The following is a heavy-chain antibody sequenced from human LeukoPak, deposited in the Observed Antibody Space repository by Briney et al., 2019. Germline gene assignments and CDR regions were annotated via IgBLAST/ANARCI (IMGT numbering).Heavy chain of an antibody. J-gene: IGHJ6*03. CDR1: GGTFSSYA. CDR2: IIPIFGTA. Sequence: GASVKVSCKXSGGTFSSYAISWVRQSPGQGLEWMGGIIPIFGTANYAQKFQGRVTITADESTSTAYMELSSLRSEDTAVYYCARGTGYSSGWSDSEGYYYYMDVWGRGTTVTVSS. D-gene: IGHD6-19*01. V-gene: IGHV1-69*13. CDR3: ARGTGYSSGWSDSEGYYYYMDV.